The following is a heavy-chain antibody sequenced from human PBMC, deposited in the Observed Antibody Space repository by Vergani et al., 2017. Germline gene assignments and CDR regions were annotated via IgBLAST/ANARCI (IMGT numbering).Heavy chain of an antibody. V-gene: IGHV3-33*01. CDR2: TWYDGNNK. D-gene: IGHD3-10*02. CDR1: GFTFNQYG. J-gene: IGHJ5*02. CDR3: ARDLRLLCNRFDP. Sequence: VQLVESGGGVVQPGRSLRLSCAASGFTFNQYGMHWVRQAPGKGLEWVAVTWYDGNNKQYADSVKGRFTISRDNSKSTMYLQMNSLRDEDTGVYYCARDLRLLCNRFDPWGQGTLVTVSS.